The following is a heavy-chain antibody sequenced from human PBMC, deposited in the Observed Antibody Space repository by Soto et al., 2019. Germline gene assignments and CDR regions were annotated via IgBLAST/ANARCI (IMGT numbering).Heavy chain of an antibody. V-gene: IGHV4-4*02. Sequence: QVQLQESGPGLVKPSGTLSLTCAVSGGSISSTYWWSWVRQPPGKGLEWIGDIYHSGSTNYNPSLKSRVTISVDKSQNQFSLKARSVTAADTAMYYCRHFDIWGQGTMVTVSS. J-gene: IGHJ3*02. CDR3: RHFDI. CDR1: GGSISSTYW. CDR2: IYHSGST.